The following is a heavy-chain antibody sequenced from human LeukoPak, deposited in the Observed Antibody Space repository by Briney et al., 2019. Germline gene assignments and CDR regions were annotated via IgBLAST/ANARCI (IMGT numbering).Heavy chain of an antibody. CDR2: INWNGGST. D-gene: IGHD3-3*01. Sequence: PGGSLRLSCAASGFTFDEYGMSWVRQAPGKGLEGVSGINWNGGSTGYADSVNGRFTIFSDNDKNSLYLQMNNLRAEDTALYYCARGVLRFLEWFSFSPEFDYWGQGTLVTVSS. CDR1: GFTFDEYG. V-gene: IGHV3-20*04. J-gene: IGHJ4*02. CDR3: ARGVLRFLEWFSFSPEFDY.